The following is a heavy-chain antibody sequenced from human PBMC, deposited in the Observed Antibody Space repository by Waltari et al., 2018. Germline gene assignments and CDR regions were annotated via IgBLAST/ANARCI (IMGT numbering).Heavy chain of an antibody. V-gene: IGHV3-74*01. D-gene: IGHD3-10*01. Sequence: EVQLVESGGGLVEPGESLRLSCVASEFIFSGSWMHWVRQVPGKGLMWVARINGDGTSTYYADFAKGRFTVSRDNANSTLNLQMSRLKVEDTGLYYCARDKDFYATGSPLDLWGHGTQVTVSS. CDR2: INGDGTST. J-gene: IGHJ5*02. CDR1: EFIFSGSW. CDR3: ARDKDFYATGSPLDL.